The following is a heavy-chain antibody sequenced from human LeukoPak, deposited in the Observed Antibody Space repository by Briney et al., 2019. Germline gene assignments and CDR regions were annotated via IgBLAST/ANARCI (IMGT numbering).Heavy chain of an antibody. D-gene: IGHD6-19*01. CDR1: GYSFTNYW. CDR3: ARHAGTVAIPNGAFDI. Sequence: GESLKISCKGSGYSFTNYWIGWVRQMPGKGLEWMGIIYPGESDTRYSPSFQGQVTISADKSISTAYLQWSSLKASDTAMYYCARHAGTVAIPNGAFDIWGQGTMVTVSS. CDR2: IYPGESDT. J-gene: IGHJ3*02. V-gene: IGHV5-51*01.